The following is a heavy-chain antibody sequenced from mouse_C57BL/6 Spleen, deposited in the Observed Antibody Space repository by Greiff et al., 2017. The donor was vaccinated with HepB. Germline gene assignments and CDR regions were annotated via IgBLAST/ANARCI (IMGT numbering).Heavy chain of an antibody. CDR3: ARDGRLLRSYAMDY. Sequence: EVQRVESGGGLVKPGGSLKLSCAASGFTFSSYAMSWVRQTPEKRLEWVATISDGGSYTYYPDNVKGRFTISRDNAKNNLYLQMSHLKSEDTAMYYCARDGRLLRSYAMDYWGQGTSVTVSA. CDR1: GFTFSSYA. V-gene: IGHV5-4*01. J-gene: IGHJ4*01. CDR2: ISDGGSYT.